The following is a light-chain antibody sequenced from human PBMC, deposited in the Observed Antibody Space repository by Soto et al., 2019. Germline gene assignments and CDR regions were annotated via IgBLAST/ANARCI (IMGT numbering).Light chain of an antibody. V-gene: IGKV3-20*01. CDR3: QQYGSSPLT. Sequence: ETLMTQAPATLSVSPGERTTLSCRASQSVNNNLAWYQQKLGQXPRXXIYGASSRATGIPDRFSGSGSGTDLTITISRLEPEDCEVYYCQQYGSSPLTFGGGTKVDIK. CDR1: QSVNNN. J-gene: IGKJ4*01. CDR2: GAS.